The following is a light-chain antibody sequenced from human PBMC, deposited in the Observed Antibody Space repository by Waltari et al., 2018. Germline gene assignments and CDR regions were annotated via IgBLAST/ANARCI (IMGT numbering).Light chain of an antibody. Sequence: VWTEPKSTLSLSRGKRDTRTRSATQSVGSNKLAWYQHKPGQAPTLVIHPAATRATVIPDRFSGSVSGTYFTLTISRLGPEDLAVYYCQQSGSSPPPSFGGGAKVEIK. J-gene: IGKJ4*01. V-gene: IGKV3-20*01. CDR3: QQSGSSPPPS. CDR2: PAA. CDR1: QSVGSNK.